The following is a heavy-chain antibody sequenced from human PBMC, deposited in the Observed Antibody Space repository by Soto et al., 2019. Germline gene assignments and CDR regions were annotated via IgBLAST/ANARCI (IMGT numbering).Heavy chain of an antibody. J-gene: IGHJ6*02. CDR2: IKQDGSEK. D-gene: IGHD3-10*01. V-gene: IGHV3-7*04. CDR3: ARDLGFGELPVATLNPCGLDV. Sequence: PGGSLRLSCAASGFTFSSYWMNWVRQAPGKGLEWVASIKQDGSEKYYVDSVKGRFIISRDNAKKSLYLQMNSLRAEDTAVYYCARDLGFGELPVATLNPCGLDVWGQGTTVTVSS. CDR1: GFTFSSYW.